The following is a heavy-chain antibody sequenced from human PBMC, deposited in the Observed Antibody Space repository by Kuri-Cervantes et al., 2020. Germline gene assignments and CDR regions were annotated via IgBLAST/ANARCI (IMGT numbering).Heavy chain of an antibody. CDR2: IHTSGST. J-gene: IGHJ3*02. V-gene: IGHV4-4*07. CDR3: ARDRGRLQEVEHDAFDI. Sequence: ESLKISCTVSGASISRYYWNWIRQSAGKGLEWIGRIHTSGSTNYNPSLKSRVTMSVDTSKNQFSLEVNSVTAADTALYYCARDRGRLQEVEHDAFDIWGQGTMVTVSS. D-gene: IGHD4-11*01. CDR1: GASISRYY.